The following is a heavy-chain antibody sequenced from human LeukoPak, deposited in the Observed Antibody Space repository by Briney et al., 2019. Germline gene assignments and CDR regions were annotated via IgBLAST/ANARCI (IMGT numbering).Heavy chain of an antibody. Sequence: GGSLSLSCAASGVTLCSFEVKWVRPAPGGGGEWVAYISKRDSTINYADSVKGRFTTSRDNATNSLYLRMNSLSAEATAFYYFGREGIYFFTWGEGNLVTVSS. V-gene: IGHV3-48*03. J-gene: IGHJ5*02. CDR3: GREGIYFFT. D-gene: IGHD2/OR15-2a*01. CDR2: ISKRDSTI. CDR1: GVTLCSFE.